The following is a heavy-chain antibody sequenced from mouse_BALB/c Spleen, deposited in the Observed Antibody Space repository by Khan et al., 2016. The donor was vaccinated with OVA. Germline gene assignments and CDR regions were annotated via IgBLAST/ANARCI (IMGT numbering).Heavy chain of an antibody. Sequence: VQLQQSGPGLVKPSQSLSLTCTVTGYSITSNYAWNWIRQLPGNKLEWMGYISYSGSTNYNQSRKSRISITRDTSKKQIFLQLNSVTTEDPATCYCARGNYYGYAMDYWGQGTSITVSS. D-gene: IGHD1-1*01. CDR1: GYSITSNYA. V-gene: IGHV3-2*02. CDR2: ISYSGST. J-gene: IGHJ4*01. CDR3: ARGNYYGYAMDY.